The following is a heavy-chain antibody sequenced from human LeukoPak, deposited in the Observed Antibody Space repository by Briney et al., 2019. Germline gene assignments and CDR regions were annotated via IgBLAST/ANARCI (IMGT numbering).Heavy chain of an antibody. Sequence: PSETLSLTCTVSGGSISSYYWSWIRQPPGKGMEWVGYIYNSGSTNYNPSLKSRVTISVDTSKNQFSLEMSSVTAADTAVYYCARWGSITTARFDYWGQGTLVTVSS. V-gene: IGHV4-59*01. CDR3: ARWGSITTARFDY. CDR1: GGSISSYY. CDR2: IYNSGST. D-gene: IGHD3-16*01. J-gene: IGHJ4*02.